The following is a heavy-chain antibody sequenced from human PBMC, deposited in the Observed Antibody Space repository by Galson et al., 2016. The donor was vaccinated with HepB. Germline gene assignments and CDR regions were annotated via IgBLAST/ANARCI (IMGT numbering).Heavy chain of an antibody. CDR3: AKGAWGTITSFDS. D-gene: IGHD1/OR15-1a*01. V-gene: IGHV3-30*18. Sequence: SLRLSCAASGFIFKSYGIHWVRQAPGKGLEWVAVISADGYYQYYGDSVKGRFSISRDNSNNTVFLQMTSLRTEDTAVCYCAKGAWGTITSFDSWGQGTLVTVSS. CDR2: ISADGYYQ. CDR1: GFIFKSYG. J-gene: IGHJ4*02.